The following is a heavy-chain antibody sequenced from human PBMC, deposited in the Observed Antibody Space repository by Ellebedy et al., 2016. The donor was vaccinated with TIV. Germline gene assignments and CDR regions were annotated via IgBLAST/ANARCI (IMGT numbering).Heavy chain of an antibody. J-gene: IGHJ3*02. Sequence: GESLKISCVASGFILNGFVIHWVRQAPGKGLEWVAAVSEDGNSKHYADSVRGRLSISRDKDKDTVYLEMNSLRDDDTARYFCATEGYTSGRAGIFEMWGQGTMVIVS. D-gene: IGHD2-15*01. V-gene: IGHV3-30-3*01. CDR3: ATEGYTSGRAGIFEM. CDR1: GFILNGFV. CDR2: VSEDGNSK.